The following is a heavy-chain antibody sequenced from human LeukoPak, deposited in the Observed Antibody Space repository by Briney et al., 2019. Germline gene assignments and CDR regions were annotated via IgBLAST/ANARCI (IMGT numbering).Heavy chain of an antibody. CDR3: AKNPLGYCSSTSCYTLPVDY. Sequence: GGSLRLSCAASGFTFSSYAMSWVRQAPGKGLEWVSAISGSGGSTYYADSVKGRFTISRDNSKNTLYLQMNSLRAEDTAVYYCAKNPLGYCSSTSCYTLPVDYWGREPWSPSPQ. D-gene: IGHD2-2*01. V-gene: IGHV3-23*01. CDR2: ISGSGGST. J-gene: IGHJ4*02. CDR1: GFTFSSYA.